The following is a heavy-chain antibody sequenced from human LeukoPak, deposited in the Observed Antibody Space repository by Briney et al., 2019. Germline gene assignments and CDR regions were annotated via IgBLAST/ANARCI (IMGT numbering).Heavy chain of an antibody. Sequence: RSGGSLRLSCAASGFTFSTYNMTWVRKAPGKGLEWVSSITSSSSYIYYADSVKGRFTISRDNAKNSLYLQMNSLRAEDTAVYYCARAADYYYYMDVWGKGTTVTISS. CDR1: GFTFSTYN. V-gene: IGHV3-21*04. J-gene: IGHJ6*03. CDR3: ARAADYYYYMDV. CDR2: ITSSSSYI.